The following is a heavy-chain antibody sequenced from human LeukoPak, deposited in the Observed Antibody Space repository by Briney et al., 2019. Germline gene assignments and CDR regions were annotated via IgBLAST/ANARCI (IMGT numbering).Heavy chain of an antibody. D-gene: IGHD3-16*02. CDR2: INPNSGGT. V-gene: IGHV1-2*02. Sequence: ASVKVSCKASGYTYTGHYMHWVRQAPGQGLEWMGWINPNSGGTNYAQKFQGRVTMTRDTSISTAYMELSRLRSDNTAVYYCASEYYDYVWGSYRDNWFDPWGQGTLVTVSS. CDR1: GYTYTGHY. CDR3: ASEYYDYVWGSYRDNWFDP. J-gene: IGHJ5*02.